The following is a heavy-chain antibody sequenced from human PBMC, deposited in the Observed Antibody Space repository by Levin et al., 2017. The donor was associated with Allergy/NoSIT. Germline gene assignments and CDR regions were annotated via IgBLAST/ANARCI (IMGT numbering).Heavy chain of an antibody. CDR1: GDSISSSNW. CDR2: IYHGGNT. CDR3: ASVPLRYNWNTRDY. Sequence: SETLSLTCVVSGDSISSSNWWSWVRQPPGTGLEWIGEIYHGGNTNYNPSLKSRVTMSVDKSKNHFSLNLSSLTAADTAVYYCASVPLRYNWNTRDYWGQGTLVTVSS. V-gene: IGHV4-4*02. D-gene: IGHD1-1*01. J-gene: IGHJ4*02.